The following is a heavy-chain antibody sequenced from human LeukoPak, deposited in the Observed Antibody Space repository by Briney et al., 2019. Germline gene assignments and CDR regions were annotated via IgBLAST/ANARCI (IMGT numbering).Heavy chain of an antibody. CDR3: GNDYDFWSGYLRY. V-gene: IGHV1-2*02. J-gene: IGHJ4*02. D-gene: IGHD3-3*01. CDR2: INPNSGGT. Sequence: ASVKVSCKASGYTFTGYYMHWVRQAPGQGLEWMGWINPNSGGTNYAQKFQGRVTMTRDTSISTAYVELSRLRSDDTAVYYCGNDYDFWSGYLRYWGQGTLVTVSS. CDR1: GYTFTGYY.